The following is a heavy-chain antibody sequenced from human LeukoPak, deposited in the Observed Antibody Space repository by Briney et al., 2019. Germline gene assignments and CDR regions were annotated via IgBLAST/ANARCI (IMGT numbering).Heavy chain of an antibody. Sequence: GGSLRLSCAASGFSLSTYWMIWVRQAPGKGLEWVANINRDGSEKHYVDSVKGRFTISRDNARNSLFLQMDSLRAEDTALYFCARDDGGRYSAGWYDAFDIWGPGTMVTVSS. D-gene: IGHD6-13*01. CDR3: ARDDGGRYSAGWYDAFDI. V-gene: IGHV3-7*01. J-gene: IGHJ3*02. CDR1: GFSLSTYW. CDR2: INRDGSEK.